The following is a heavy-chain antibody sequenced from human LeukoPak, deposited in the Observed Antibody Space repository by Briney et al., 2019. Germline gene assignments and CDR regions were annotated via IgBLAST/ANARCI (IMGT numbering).Heavy chain of an antibody. D-gene: IGHD3-22*01. J-gene: IGHJ5*02. CDR3: ARDLGYDSSLVTYP. V-gene: IGHV1-69*04. Sequence: ASVKVSCKAPGGTFSSYAISWVRQAPGQGLEWMGRIIPIFGIANYAQKFQGRVTITADKSTSTAYMELSSLRSEDTAVYYCARDLGYDSSLVTYPWGQGTLVTVSS. CDR1: GGTFSSYA. CDR2: IIPIFGIA.